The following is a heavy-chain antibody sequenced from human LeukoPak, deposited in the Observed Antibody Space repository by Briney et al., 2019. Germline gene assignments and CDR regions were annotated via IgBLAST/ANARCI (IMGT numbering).Heavy chain of an antibody. D-gene: IGHD3-3*01. Sequence: PGGSLRLSCAASGFTFSSYAMHWVRQAPGKGLEWVAVISYDGSNKYYADSVKGRFTISRDNSKNTLYLQMNSLRAGDTAVYYCARDSSYYDFWSGYVYWGQGTLVTVSS. V-gene: IGHV3-30-3*01. CDR1: GFTFSSYA. CDR2: ISYDGSNK. J-gene: IGHJ4*02. CDR3: ARDSSYYDFWSGYVY.